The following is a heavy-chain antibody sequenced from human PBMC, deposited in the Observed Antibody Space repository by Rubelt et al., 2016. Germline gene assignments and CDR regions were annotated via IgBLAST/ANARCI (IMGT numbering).Heavy chain of an antibody. Sequence: QVQLQQSGPGLVKPSQTLSLTCAISGDSVSSNTVAWNWIRQSPSRGLEWLGRTYRMSPDYAVSVKSRITISPDTPKNQFALQLNSVTPEDTAVDYCARGKNSAFDIWGQGTMVTVSS. D-gene: IGHD1-7*01. CDR3: ARGKNSAFDI. V-gene: IGHV6-1*01. J-gene: IGHJ3*02. CDR1: GDSVSSNTVA. CDR2: TYRMSP.